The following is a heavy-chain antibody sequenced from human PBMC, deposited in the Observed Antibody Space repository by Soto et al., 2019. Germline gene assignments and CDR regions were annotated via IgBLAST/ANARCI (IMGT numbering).Heavy chain of an antibody. Sequence: QVQLVQSGAEVKKPGSSVKVSCKASGGTFSSYTISWVRQAPGQGLEWMGRIIPILGIANYAQKFQGRVTITADKSTSTAYMELSSLRSEDTAVYYCARDCGYDGDTFDYWGQGTLVTVSS. D-gene: IGHD5-12*01. CDR2: IIPILGIA. V-gene: IGHV1-69*02. CDR1: GGTFSSYT. CDR3: ARDCGYDGDTFDY. J-gene: IGHJ4*02.